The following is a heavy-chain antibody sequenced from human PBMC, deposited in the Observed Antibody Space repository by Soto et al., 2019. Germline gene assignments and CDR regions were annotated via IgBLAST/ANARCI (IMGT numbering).Heavy chain of an antibody. CDR2: IIPIFGTE. CDR1: GGTFSSYA. D-gene: IGHD6-6*01. V-gene: IGHV1-69*13. Sequence: SVKVSCKASGGTFSSYAISWVRQAPGQGLEWMGRIIPIFGTENYAQKFQGRVTITADESTSTAYMELSSLRAEDTAVYYCAKPILLTIAARPPPRYWGQGTLVTVSS. J-gene: IGHJ4*02. CDR3: AKPILLTIAARPPPRY.